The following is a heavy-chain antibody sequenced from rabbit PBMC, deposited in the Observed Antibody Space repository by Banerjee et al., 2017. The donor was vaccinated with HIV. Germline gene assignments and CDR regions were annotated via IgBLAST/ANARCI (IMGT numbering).Heavy chain of an antibody. CDR1: GFDFSSNA. CDR2: IYTGSSGST. CDR3: ARDVSTTAYYLEL. Sequence: QEQLVESGGGLVQPEGSLTLTCKASGFDFSSNAMSWVRQAPGKGLEWIGYIYTGSSGSTYYASWAKGRFTISKTSSTTVTLQMTSLTAADTATYFCARDVSTTAYYLELWGPGTLVTVS. V-gene: IGHV1S45*01. J-gene: IGHJ4*01. D-gene: IGHD1-1*01.